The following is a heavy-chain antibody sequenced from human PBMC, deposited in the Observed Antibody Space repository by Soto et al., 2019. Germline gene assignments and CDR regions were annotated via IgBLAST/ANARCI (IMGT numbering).Heavy chain of an antibody. Sequence: QVQLVQSGAEVKKPGSSVKVSCKASGGTFSSYAISWVRQAPGQGLEWMGGIIPIFGTANYAQKFQGRVTITADESTSTAYMELSSLRSEDTAVYYCARDQRGDGSRWSEYFQHWGQGTLVTVSS. D-gene: IGHD6-13*01. J-gene: IGHJ1*01. CDR1: GGTFSSYA. V-gene: IGHV1-69*01. CDR2: IIPIFGTA. CDR3: ARDQRGDGSRWSEYFQH.